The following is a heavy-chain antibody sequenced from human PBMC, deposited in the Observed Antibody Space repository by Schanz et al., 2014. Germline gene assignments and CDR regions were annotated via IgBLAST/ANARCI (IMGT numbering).Heavy chain of an antibody. J-gene: IGHJ6*02. CDR2: VYYTGST. CDR1: GGSISSYY. Sequence: QVQLQESGPGLVKPSETLSLTCTVSGGSISSYYWNWIRQPPGKGLEWIGYVYYTGSTTYNPSLKSRVTISVVPSKRQFSLKLSSVTAADTAVYYCARDEQGFDVWGQGTTVIVSS. CDR3: ARDEQGFDV. V-gene: IGHV4-59*01.